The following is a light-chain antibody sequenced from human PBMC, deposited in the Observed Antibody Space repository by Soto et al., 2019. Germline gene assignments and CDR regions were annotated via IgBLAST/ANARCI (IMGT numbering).Light chain of an antibody. V-gene: IGKV1-5*03. CDR1: QSISSW. CDR2: KAS. Sequence: DIQMTQSPSSLSASVGDRVTITCRASQSISSWLAWYQHKPGKAPKLLIYKASSLESGLPSRFSGSGSGTEFTLTISTLQPEDFASYYCLQYNSHSWTFGQETKVEMK. CDR3: LQYNSHSWT. J-gene: IGKJ1*01.